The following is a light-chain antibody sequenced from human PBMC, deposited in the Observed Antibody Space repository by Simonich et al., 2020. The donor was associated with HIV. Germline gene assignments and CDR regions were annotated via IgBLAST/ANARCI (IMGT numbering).Light chain of an antibody. Sequence: EIVLTQSPATLSLSPGERATLSCRASQSITHFLAWYQQKPGQAPRLLIYDASNRATGIPARFSGSGSGTDFTLTISSLDPEDFAVYYCQQRSNWPLTFGGGTKVEIK. CDR1: QSITHF. CDR3: QQRSNWPLT. J-gene: IGKJ4*01. V-gene: IGKV3-11*01. CDR2: DAS.